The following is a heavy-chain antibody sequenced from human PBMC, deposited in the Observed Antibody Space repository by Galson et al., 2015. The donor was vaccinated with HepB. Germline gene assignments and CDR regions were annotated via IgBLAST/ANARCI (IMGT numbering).Heavy chain of an antibody. D-gene: IGHD5-12*01. CDR2: INPNSGGT. J-gene: IGHJ4*02. CDR3: ARATITDFDY. Sequence: SVKVSCKASGYSFSDYYIHWVRQAPGQGLEWMGWINPNSGGTNYAQKFQARVTMTRDASIGTAYMGPYSLTSDDTAVYFCARATITDFDYWGQGTLVTISS. V-gene: IGHV1-2*02. CDR1: GYSFSDYY.